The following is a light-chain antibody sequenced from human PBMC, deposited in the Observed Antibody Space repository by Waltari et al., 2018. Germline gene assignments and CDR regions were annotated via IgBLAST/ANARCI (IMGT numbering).Light chain of an antibody. CDR3: QQHDNSPFT. V-gene: IGKV1-33*01. CDR1: QGISNW. J-gene: IGKJ3*01. Sequence: DIQMTQSPSSLSASVGDRVTITCRASQGISNWLAWYQQKPGKAPKLLIYRASNLETGVPSRFSGSVSGTDFTLTISSLQPEDIATYYCQQHDNSPFTFGPGTKLDIK. CDR2: RAS.